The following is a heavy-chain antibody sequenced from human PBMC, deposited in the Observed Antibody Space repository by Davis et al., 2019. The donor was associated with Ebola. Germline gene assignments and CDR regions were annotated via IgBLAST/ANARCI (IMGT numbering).Heavy chain of an antibody. V-gene: IGHV3-23*01. CDR2: ISGSGTYT. CDR1: RLTFSSYA. J-gene: IGHJ6*02. CDR3: AKLGCTSSSCYTGNFYYYYGMDV. Sequence: PGGSLRFSCAASRLTFSSYAMSWVRQAPGKGLEWVSTISGSGTYTYYADSVKGRFTISRDNSKDTLYLQMNSLRAEDTAVYYCAKLGCTSSSCYTGNFYYYYGMDVWGQGTTVTVSS. D-gene: IGHD2-2*02.